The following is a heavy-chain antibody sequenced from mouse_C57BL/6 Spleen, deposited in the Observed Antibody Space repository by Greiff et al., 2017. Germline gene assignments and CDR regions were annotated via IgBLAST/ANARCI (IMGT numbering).Heavy chain of an antibody. V-gene: IGHV1-19*01. D-gene: IGHD4-1*01. J-gene: IGHJ4*01. Sequence: VQLKESGPVLVKPGASVKMSCKASGYTFTDYYMNWVKQSHGKSLEWIGVINPYNGGTSYNQKFKGKATLTVDKSSSTAYMELNSLTSEDSAVYYCAREGTGTEAMDYWGQGTSVTVSS. CDR1: GYTFTDYY. CDR2: INPYNGGT. CDR3: AREGTGTEAMDY.